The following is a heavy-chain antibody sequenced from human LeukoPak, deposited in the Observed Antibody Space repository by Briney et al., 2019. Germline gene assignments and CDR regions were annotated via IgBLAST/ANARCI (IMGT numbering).Heavy chain of an antibody. V-gene: IGHV4-59*12. CDR1: GGSISNYY. CDR2: ISYSGST. J-gene: IGHJ2*01. D-gene: IGHD3-22*01. Sequence: SETLSLTCTVSGGSISNYYWSWIRQPPGKGLEWIGYISYSGSTEYNPSLKSRVTISVDTSKNQFSLKLSSVTAADTAVYYCATTPYYYDSSGHFDLWGRGTLVTVSS. CDR3: ATTPYYYDSSGHFDL.